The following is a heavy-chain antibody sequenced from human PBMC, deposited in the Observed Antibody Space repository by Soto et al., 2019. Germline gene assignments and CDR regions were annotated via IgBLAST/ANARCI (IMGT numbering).Heavy chain of an antibody. V-gene: IGHV3-30*18. CDR3: AKEFVSSRPHFDY. CDR2: ISYDGSNK. Sequence: QVQLVESGGGVVQPGRSLRLSCAASGFTFSSYGMHWVRQAPGKGLEWVAVISYDGSNKYYADSVKGRFTISRDNSKNTLYLQMNSLRAEDTAVYYCAKEFVSSRPHFDYWGQGTLVTVSS. J-gene: IGHJ4*02. CDR1: GFTFSSYG. D-gene: IGHD6-13*01.